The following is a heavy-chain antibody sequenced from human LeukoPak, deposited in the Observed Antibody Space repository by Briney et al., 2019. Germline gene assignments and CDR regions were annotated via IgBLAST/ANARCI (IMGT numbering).Heavy chain of an antibody. CDR2: ISSSSSTI. CDR1: GFRFSTYS. Sequence: GGSLRLSCAVSGFRFSTYSMNWVRQAPGKGLEWVSYISSSSSTIYYADSVKGRFTISRDNAKNSLYLQMNSLRAEDTAVYYCASPFDYWGQGTLVTVSS. CDR3: ASPFDY. V-gene: IGHV3-48*04. J-gene: IGHJ4*02.